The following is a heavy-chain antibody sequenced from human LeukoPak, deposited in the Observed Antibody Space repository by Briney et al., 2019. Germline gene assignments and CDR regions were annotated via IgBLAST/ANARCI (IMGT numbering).Heavy chain of an antibody. CDR2: IHYSGRT. CDR3: ARVSPDTATDYGWFDP. CDR1: GDSIRLFY. D-gene: IGHD5-18*01. J-gene: IGHJ5*02. Sequence: SETLSLTCIVSGDSIRLFYWIGIRQPRGKGLECIGYIHYSGRTNYNPSLKSRVTMSLDTSKNHFSLKLRSVTAADTAVYYCARVSPDTATDYGWFDPWGQGSLVTVSS. V-gene: IGHV4-59*01.